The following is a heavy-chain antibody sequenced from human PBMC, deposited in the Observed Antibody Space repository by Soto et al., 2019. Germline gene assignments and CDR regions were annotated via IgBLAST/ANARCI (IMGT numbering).Heavy chain of an antibody. J-gene: IGHJ4*02. Sequence: RGSLRLSGTASGITFSSYAMHWVRQAPGKGLEWVAVISYDGSNKYYADSVKGRFTISRDNSKNTLYLQMNSLRAEDTAVYYCARDFWAKLDYDSSGYAYWGQGTLVTVSS. CDR2: ISYDGSNK. CDR1: GITFSSYA. D-gene: IGHD3-22*01. V-gene: IGHV3-30-3*01. CDR3: ARDFWAKLDYDSSGYAY.